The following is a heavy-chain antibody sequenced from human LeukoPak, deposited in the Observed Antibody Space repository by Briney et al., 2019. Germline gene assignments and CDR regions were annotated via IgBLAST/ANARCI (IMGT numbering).Heavy chain of an antibody. Sequence: KPGGSLRLSCAASGFTFSDYYMSWIRQAPGKGLEWVSYISSSSSYTNYADSVKGRFTISRDNAKNSLYLQMNSLRAEDTAVYYCARESRYCSGGSCTGAFDIWGQGTMVTVSS. CDR1: GFTFSDYY. CDR3: ARESRYCSGGSCTGAFDI. D-gene: IGHD2-15*01. J-gene: IGHJ3*02. V-gene: IGHV3-11*06. CDR2: ISSSSSYT.